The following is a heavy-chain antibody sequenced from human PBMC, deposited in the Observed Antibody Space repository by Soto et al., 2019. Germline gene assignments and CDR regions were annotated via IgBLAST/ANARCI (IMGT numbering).Heavy chain of an antibody. CDR2: INPSGGST. D-gene: IGHD1-1*01. Sequence: ASVKVSCKASGYTFTSYYMHWVRQAPGQGLEWMGIINPSGGSTSYAQKFQGRVTMTRDTSTSTVYMELSSLRSEDTAVYYCARDGGCLQPSYYFAYWGQGSPVTGPS. CDR3: ARDGGCLQPSYYFAY. J-gene: IGHJ4*02. CDR1: GYTFTSYY. V-gene: IGHV1-46*01.